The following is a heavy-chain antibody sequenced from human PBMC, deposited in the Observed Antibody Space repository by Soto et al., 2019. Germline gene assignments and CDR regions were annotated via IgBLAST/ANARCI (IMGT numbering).Heavy chain of an antibody. D-gene: IGHD6-13*01. CDR3: AKDQGSSWYEIDY. Sequence: EVQLLESGGGLVQPGGSLRLSCAASGFTFSNYAVTWVRQAPGKGLEWVSTISGSGGSTYYADSVKGRFTIYRDNSKNTMYMHKNSLRAEKTAVYYCAKDQGSSWYEIDYWGQGTLVTDSS. CDR1: GFTFSNYA. J-gene: IGHJ4*02. CDR2: ISGSGGST. V-gene: IGHV3-23*01.